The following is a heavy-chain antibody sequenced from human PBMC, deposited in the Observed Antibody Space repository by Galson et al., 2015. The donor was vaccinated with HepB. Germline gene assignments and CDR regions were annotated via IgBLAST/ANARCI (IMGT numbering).Heavy chain of an antibody. CDR3: ARESRTGWYYFDY. CDR2: IGAYNGHT. V-gene: IGHV1-18*01. CDR1: GYTFSNYG. J-gene: IGHJ4*02. D-gene: IGHD6-19*01. Sequence: SVKVSCKASGYTFSNYGISWVRQAPGQGLEWVGWIGAYNGHTNYAQNFQGRVSMTTDTSTSTAYMELRSLRSDDTAVYYCARESRTGWYYFDYWGQGTLVTVSS.